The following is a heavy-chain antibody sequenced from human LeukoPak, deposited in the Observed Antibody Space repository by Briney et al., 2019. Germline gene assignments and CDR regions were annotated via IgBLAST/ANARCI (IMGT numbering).Heavy chain of an antibody. V-gene: IGHV4-4*07. CDR2: YHTSGST. CDR3: AREIVAGLGVSFDI. CDR1: GCSISSYY. Sequence: PSETLSLTCTVSGCSISSYYWSWIRQPAGKGLEWIGRYHTSGSTNYNPSLKSRVTMSADTSKNQFSLQLSSVTAADTAVYYCAREIVAGLGVSFDIWGQGTMVTVSS. D-gene: IGHD6-19*01. J-gene: IGHJ3*02.